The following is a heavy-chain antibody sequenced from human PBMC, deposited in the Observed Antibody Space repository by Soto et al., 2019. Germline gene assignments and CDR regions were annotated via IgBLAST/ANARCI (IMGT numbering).Heavy chain of an antibody. CDR3: AKDPAKWVQYYDFWSGYFDY. D-gene: IGHD3-3*01. J-gene: IGHJ4*02. Sequence: GGSLRLSCAASGFTFSSYGMHWVRQAPGKGLEWVAVISYDGSNKYYADSVKGRFTISRDNSKNTLYLQMNSLRAEDTAVYYCAKDPAKWVQYYDFWSGYFDYWGQGTLVTVSS. V-gene: IGHV3-30*18. CDR1: GFTFSSYG. CDR2: ISYDGSNK.